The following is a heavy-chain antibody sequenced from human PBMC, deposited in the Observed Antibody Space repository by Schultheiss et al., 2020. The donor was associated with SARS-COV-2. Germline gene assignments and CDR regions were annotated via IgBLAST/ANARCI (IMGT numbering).Heavy chain of an antibody. Sequence: GGSLRLSCAASGFTFSSYGMHWVRQAPGKGLEWVAVIWYDGSNKYYADSVKGRFTISRDNSKNTLYLQMNSLRAEDTAVYYCAKADGYNFYYFDYWGQGTLVTVSS. CDR1: GFTFSSYG. CDR2: IWYDGSNK. J-gene: IGHJ4*02. D-gene: IGHD5-24*01. V-gene: IGHV3-33*06. CDR3: AKADGYNFYYFDY.